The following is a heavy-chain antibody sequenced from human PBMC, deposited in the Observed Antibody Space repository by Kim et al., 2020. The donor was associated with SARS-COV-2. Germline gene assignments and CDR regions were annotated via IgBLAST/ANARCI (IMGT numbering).Heavy chain of an antibody. CDR2: INTNTGNP. CDR1: GYTFTSYA. Sequence: ASVKVSCKASGYTFTSYAMNWVRQAPGQGLEWMGWINTNTGNPTYAQGFTGRFVFSLDTSVSTAYLQISSLKAEDTAVYYCARGGLLWFGESIWGDYWGQGTLVTVSS. D-gene: IGHD3-10*01. J-gene: IGHJ4*02. V-gene: IGHV7-4-1*02. CDR3: ARGGLLWFGESIWGDY.